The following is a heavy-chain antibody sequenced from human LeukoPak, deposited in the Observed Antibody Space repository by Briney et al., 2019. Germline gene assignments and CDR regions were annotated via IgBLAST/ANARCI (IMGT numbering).Heavy chain of an antibody. Sequence: ASVKVSCKASGYTFTNYGITWVRQAPGQGLEWMGWISGYNGNTKYAQKLQGRVTMTTETSTSTAYMELRSLRSDDTAVYYCARDGLHRIHGYGGWLDSWGQGTLVTVSS. CDR1: GYTFTNYG. J-gene: IGHJ5*01. D-gene: IGHD4-23*01. CDR3: ARDGLHRIHGYGGWLDS. V-gene: IGHV1-18*01. CDR2: ISGYNGNT.